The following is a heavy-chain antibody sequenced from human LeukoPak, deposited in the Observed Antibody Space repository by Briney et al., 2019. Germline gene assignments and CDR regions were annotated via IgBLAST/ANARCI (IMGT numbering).Heavy chain of an antibody. V-gene: IGHV4-39*01. CDR2: IYYSGST. D-gene: IGHD3-22*01. CDR3: ARRVNYYENWFDP. CDR1: GGSISSSSYY. J-gene: IGHJ5*02. Sequence: PSETLSLTCTVSGGSISSSSYYWGWIRQPPGKGLEWIGSIYYSGSTYHNPSLKSRVTISVDTSKNQFSLKLSSVTAADTAVYYCARRVNYYENWFDPWGQGTLVTVSS.